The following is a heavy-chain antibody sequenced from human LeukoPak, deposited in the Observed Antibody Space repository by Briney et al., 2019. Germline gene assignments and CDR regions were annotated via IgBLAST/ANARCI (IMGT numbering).Heavy chain of an antibody. CDR1: GFTFSDYA. V-gene: IGHV3-69-1*01. CDR2: ISTTSDAM. CDR3: ARGYWNFGL. Sequence: GGSLRLSCAASGFTFSDYAMNWVRQAPGKGLEWLSFISTTSDAMYYADSVKGRLTSSRDNAKNSLYLQMNRLRAEDTAVYFCARGYWNFGLWGRGTQVTVSS. J-gene: IGHJ2*01.